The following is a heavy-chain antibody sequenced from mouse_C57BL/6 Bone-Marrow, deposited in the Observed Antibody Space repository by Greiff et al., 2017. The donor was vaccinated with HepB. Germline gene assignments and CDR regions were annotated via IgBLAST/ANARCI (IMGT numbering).Heavy chain of an antibody. V-gene: IGHV5-4*01. CDR1: GFTFSSYA. CDR2: ISDGGSYT. CDR3: ARDRGLRPHYFDY. D-gene: IGHD2-4*01. Sequence: DVQLVESGGGLVKPGGSLKLSCAASGFTFSSYAMSWVRQTPEKRLEWVATISDGGSYTYYPDNVKGRFTISRDNAKNNLYLQMSHLKSEDTAMYYCARDRGLRPHYFDYWGQGTTLTVSS. J-gene: IGHJ2*01.